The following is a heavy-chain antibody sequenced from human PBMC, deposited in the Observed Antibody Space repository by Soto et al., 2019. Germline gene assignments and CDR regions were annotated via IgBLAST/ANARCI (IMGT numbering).Heavy chain of an antibody. J-gene: IGHJ6*02. CDR2: IYSGGST. CDR3: ARDMDGSGWYYGMDV. Sequence: EVQLVESGGGLVQPGGSLRLSCAASGFTVSSNYMSWVRQAPGKGLEWVSVIYSGGSTYYADSVKGRFTISRHNSKNTLYLQMNSLRAEDTAVYYCARDMDGSGWYYGMDVWGQGTTVTVSS. CDR1: GFTVSSNY. V-gene: IGHV3-53*04. D-gene: IGHD6-19*01.